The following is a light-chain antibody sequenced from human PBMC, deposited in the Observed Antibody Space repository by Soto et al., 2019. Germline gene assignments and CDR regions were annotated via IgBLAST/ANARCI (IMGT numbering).Light chain of an antibody. V-gene: IGKV3-11*01. CDR3: QQRSNWPLT. Sequence: VLTQSPATLSLSPGERATRSCRASQTVSSFLAWYQQKPGQAPRLLIHDSSDRATGIPARFSGSGSGTDFTLTISSLEPEDVAVYYCQQRSNWPLTFGGGTRVEI. CDR1: QTVSSF. CDR2: DSS. J-gene: IGKJ4*01.